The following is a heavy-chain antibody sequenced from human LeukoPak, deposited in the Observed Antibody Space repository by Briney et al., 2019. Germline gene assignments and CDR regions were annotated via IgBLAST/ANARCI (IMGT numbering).Heavy chain of an antibody. CDR2: IYYSGST. Sequence: PSQTLSLTCTVSGGSISSGDYYWSWIRQPPGKGLEWIGYIYYSGSTYYNPSLKSRVTISVDTSKNQFSLKLSYVTAADTAVYYCAREPRIVGAITGYWGQGTLVTVSS. CDR3: AREPRIVGAITGY. V-gene: IGHV4-30-4*01. J-gene: IGHJ4*02. D-gene: IGHD1-26*01. CDR1: GGSISSGDYY.